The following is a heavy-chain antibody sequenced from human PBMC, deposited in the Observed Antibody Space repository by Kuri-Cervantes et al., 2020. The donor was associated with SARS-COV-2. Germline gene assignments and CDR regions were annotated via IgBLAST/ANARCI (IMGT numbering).Heavy chain of an antibody. CDR3: ARNGRAYCGGDCSPGVDY. D-gene: IGHD2-21*02. CDR2: IKQDGSEK. Sequence: LSLTCAASGFTFSGSAMHWVRQAPGKGLEWVANIKQDGSEKYYVDSVKGRFTISRDNAKNSLYLQMNNLRAEDTAVYYCARNGRAYCGGDCSPGVDYWGQGTLVTVSS. J-gene: IGHJ4*02. CDR1: GFTFSGSA. V-gene: IGHV3-7*03.